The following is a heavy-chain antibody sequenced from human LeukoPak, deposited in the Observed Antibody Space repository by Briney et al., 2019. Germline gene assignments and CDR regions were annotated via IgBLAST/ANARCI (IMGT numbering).Heavy chain of an antibody. J-gene: IGHJ4*02. Sequence: GGSLRLSCAASGFTFSSYGMHWVRQAPGKGLEWVAVISYDGSNKYYADSVKGRFTISRDNSKNTLYLQMNSLRAEDTAVYYCARTLGPGTTAMAYFDYWGQGTLVTVSS. CDR3: ARTLGPGTTAMAYFDY. CDR1: GFTFSSYG. D-gene: IGHD5-18*01. V-gene: IGHV3-30*03. CDR2: ISYDGSNK.